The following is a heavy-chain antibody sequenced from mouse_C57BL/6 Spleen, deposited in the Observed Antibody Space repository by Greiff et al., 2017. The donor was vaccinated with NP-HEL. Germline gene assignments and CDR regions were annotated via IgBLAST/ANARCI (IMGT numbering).Heavy chain of an antibody. CDR2: IDPSDSYT. Sequence: VKLQQPGAELVMPGASVKLSCKASGYTFTSYWMHWVKQRPGQGLEWIGEIDPSDSYTNYNQKFKGKSTLTLDKSSSTAYLQLSSLTSEDSAVYYCARSGGSRGAYFDVWGTGTTVTVSS. D-gene: IGHD1-1*01. CDR3: ARSGGSRGAYFDV. J-gene: IGHJ1*03. V-gene: IGHV1-69*01. CDR1: GYTFTSYW.